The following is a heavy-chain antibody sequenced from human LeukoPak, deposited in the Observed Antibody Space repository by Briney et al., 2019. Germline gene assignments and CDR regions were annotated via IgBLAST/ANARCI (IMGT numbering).Heavy chain of an antibody. CDR1: GGSISSYY. V-gene: IGHV4-59*01. CDR2: MYYSGST. CDR3: ARGPHSGSYDY. D-gene: IGHD1-26*01. Sequence: SETLSLTCTVSGGSISSYYWGWIRQPPGKGLEWIGYMYYSGSTNYNPSLKSRVTISVDTSKNQFSLKLSSVTAADTAVYYCARGPHSGSYDYWGQGTLVTVSS. J-gene: IGHJ4*02.